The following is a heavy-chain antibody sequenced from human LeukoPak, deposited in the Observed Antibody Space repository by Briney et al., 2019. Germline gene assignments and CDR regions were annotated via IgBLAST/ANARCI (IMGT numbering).Heavy chain of an antibody. J-gene: IGHJ4*02. D-gene: IGHD5-24*01. Sequence: GASVKVSCKASGYTFTTYAISWVRQAPGQGLEWMGRIIPIFGTANYAQKFQGRVTITTDESTSTAYMELSSLRSEDTAVYYCARDGEEMATITHFDYWGQGTLVTVSS. V-gene: IGHV1-69*05. CDR3: ARDGEEMATITHFDY. CDR1: GYTFTTYA. CDR2: IIPIFGTA.